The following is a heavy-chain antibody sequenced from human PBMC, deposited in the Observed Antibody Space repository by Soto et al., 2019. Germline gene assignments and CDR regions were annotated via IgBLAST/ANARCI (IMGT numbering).Heavy chain of an antibody. V-gene: IGHV3-30*18. CDR1: GFTFSSYG. J-gene: IGHJ6*03. CDR3: AKDAGGRYDFWSGLSPQYYYMDV. CDR2: ISYDGSNK. Sequence: PWGSLRLSCAASGFTFSSYGMHWVRQAPGKGLEWVAVISYDGSNKYYADSVKGRFTISRDNSKNTLYLQMNSLRAEDTAVYYCAKDAGGRYDFWSGLSPQYYYMDVWGKGTTVNVSS. D-gene: IGHD3-3*01.